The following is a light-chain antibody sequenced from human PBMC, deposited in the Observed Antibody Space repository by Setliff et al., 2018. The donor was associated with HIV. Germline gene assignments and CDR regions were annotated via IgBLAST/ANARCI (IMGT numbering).Light chain of an antibody. CDR1: SSDVGGYNY. CDR2: EVS. J-gene: IGLJ1*01. CDR3: NSYTSSSTYV. Sequence: LAQPASVSGSPGQSITISCTGISSDVGGYNYVSWYQQHPGKAPKLIIYEVSNRPSGVSNRFSGSKSGNTASLTISGLQAEDEADYYCNSYTSSSTYVFGTGTKVTVL. V-gene: IGLV2-14*01.